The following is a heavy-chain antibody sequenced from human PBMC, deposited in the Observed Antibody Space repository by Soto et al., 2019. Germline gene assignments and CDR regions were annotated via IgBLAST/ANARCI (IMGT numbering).Heavy chain of an antibody. CDR3: AKQQWTPDYYYGMDV. J-gene: IGHJ6*02. V-gene: IGHV3-30*18. CDR2: ISYDGSNK. D-gene: IGHD6-19*01. CDR1: GFTFSSYG. Sequence: PGGSLRLSCAASGFTFSSYGMHWFRQAPGKGLEWVAVISYDGSNKYYADSVKGRFTISRDNSKNTLYLQMNSLRAEDTAVYYCAKQQWTPDYYYGMDVWGQGTTVTVSS.